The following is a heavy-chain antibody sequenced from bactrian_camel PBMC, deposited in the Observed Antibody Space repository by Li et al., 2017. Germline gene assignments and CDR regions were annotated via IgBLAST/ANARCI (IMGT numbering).Heavy chain of an antibody. J-gene: IGHJ4*01. CDR3: ASKTNPWFGVTCPPSWEYDY. V-gene: IGHV3S54*01. CDR1: ASTASSGC. CDR2: IHTGNRST. D-gene: IGHD2*01. Sequence: HVQLVESGGGSVQAGGSLRLSCAASASTASSGCMGWFRQARGKQREGVATIHTGNRSTRYADSVKGRFTISQDSAKNTVYLQMNSLQSEDTAMYFCASKTNPWFGVTCPPSWEYDYWGRGTQVTVS.